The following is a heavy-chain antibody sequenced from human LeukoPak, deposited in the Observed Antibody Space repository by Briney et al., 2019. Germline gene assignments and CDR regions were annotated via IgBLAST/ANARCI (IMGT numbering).Heavy chain of an antibody. V-gene: IGHV3-7*01. J-gene: IGHJ3*02. CDR3: ARDVTRIQLWRHDAFDI. D-gene: IGHD5-18*01. CDR2: IKQDGSEK. Sequence: GGSLRLSCAASGFTFSSYWMSWVRQAPGKGLEWVANIKQDGSEKYYVDSVKGRFTISRDNAKNSLYLQMNSLRAEDTAVYYCARDVTRIQLWRHDAFDIWGQGTMVTVSS. CDR1: GFTFSSYW.